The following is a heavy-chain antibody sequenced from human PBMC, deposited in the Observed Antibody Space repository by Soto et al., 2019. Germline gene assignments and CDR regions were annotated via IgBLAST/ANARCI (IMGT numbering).Heavy chain of an antibody. CDR1: GGSLSGFP. CDR2: IYQSGVT. V-gene: IGHV4-59*04. Sequence: SETLSLTCSVSGGSLSGFPWIWIRQPPGKGLEWVGFIYQSGVTSYNPSLASRVSISLDRSNNQCSLKLKSVTAADTAVYFCAGMPYTSGLRFDPWGPGTLVTVSS. CDR3: AGMPYTSGLRFDP. D-gene: IGHD6-19*01. J-gene: IGHJ5*02.